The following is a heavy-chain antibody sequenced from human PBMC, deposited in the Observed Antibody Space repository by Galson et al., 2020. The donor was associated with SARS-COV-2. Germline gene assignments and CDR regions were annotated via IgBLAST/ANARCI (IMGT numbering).Heavy chain of an antibody. CDR2: INPKSGCT. D-gene: IGHD3-9*01. CDR1: GYTFTDYY. J-gene: IGHJ6*02. V-gene: IGHV1-2*02. Sequence: ASVKVSCKASGYTFTDYYIHWVRQAPGQGLEWMGWINPKSGCTNYAQKFEGRVTMTRDTSITTAYMELSRLRADDTAVYYCARLRYYDVFTGYIVDVWGQGTMVTVSS. CDR3: ARLRYYDVFTGYIVDV.